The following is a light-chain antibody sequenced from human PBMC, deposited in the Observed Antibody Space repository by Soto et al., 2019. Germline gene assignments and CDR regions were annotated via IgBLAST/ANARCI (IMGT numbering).Light chain of an antibody. CDR2: AAS. J-gene: IGKJ1*01. CDR1: QSISSY. V-gene: IGKV1-39*01. CDR3: QQSYSTPRGT. Sequence: DIQITQSPSSLSASVVDRVTITCRASQSISSYLNWYQQKPGKAPKLLIYAASSLQSGVPSRFSGSGSGTDFTLTISSLQPEDFATYYCQQSYSTPRGTFGQGTKVDIK.